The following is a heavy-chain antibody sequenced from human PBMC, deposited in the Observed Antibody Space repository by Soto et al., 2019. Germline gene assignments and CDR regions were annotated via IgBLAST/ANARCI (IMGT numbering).Heavy chain of an antibody. Sequence: ASVKVSCKASGYTFTSSGISWVRQAPGQGLEWMGWISAYNGNTNYALKFQGRVTMTTDTSTSTAYMELRSLRAEDTAVYYCAKAHRITMIVVVIPDYWGQGTLVTVSS. D-gene: IGHD3-22*01. J-gene: IGHJ4*02. CDR2: ISAYNGNT. CDR3: AKAHRITMIVVVIPDY. CDR1: GYTFTSSG. V-gene: IGHV1-18*01.